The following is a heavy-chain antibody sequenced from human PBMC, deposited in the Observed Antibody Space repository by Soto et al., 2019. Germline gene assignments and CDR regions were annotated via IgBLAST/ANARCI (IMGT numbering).Heavy chain of an antibody. Sequence: QVQLMQSGAEVKKPGSSVKVSCKASGDTFSSYAISWVRLAPGQGLEWMGGIIPLFGAPVNAQKFQGRVTITADKSTNTAYMELSSLTFEDTAMYYCASNKLDETVVRPAAIFREHFYYYDMDVWGQGTTVAVSS. J-gene: IGHJ6*02. CDR3: ASNKLDETVVRPAAIFREHFYYYDMDV. CDR2: IIPLFGAP. CDR1: GDTFSSYA. V-gene: IGHV1-69*06. D-gene: IGHD2-2*01.